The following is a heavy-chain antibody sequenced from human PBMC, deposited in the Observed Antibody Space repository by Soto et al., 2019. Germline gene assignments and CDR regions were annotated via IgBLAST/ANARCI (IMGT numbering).Heavy chain of an antibody. D-gene: IGHD4-17*01. CDR2: IIPILGIA. CDR1: GGTFSSYT. CDR3: ARSGIGETHLDY. V-gene: IGHV1-69*02. Sequence: QVQLVQSGAEVTKPGSSVKVSCKASGGTFSSYTISWVRQAPGQGLEWMGRIIPILGIANYAQKFQGRVTITADKSTSTAYMELSSLRSEDTAVYYCARSGIGETHLDYWGQGTLVTVSS. J-gene: IGHJ4*02.